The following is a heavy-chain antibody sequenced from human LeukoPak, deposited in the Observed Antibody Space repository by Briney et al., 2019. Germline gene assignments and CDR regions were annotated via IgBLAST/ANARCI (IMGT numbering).Heavy chain of an antibody. D-gene: IGHD3-22*01. CDR2: IYHSGST. CDR1: GGSISSGGYY. CDR3: ARDHYDSSGSFDP. J-gene: IGHJ5*02. V-gene: IGHV4-30-2*01. Sequence: PSQTLSLTCTVSGGSISSGGYYWSWIRQPPGKGLEWIGYIYHSGSTYYNPSLKSRVTISVDRSKNQFSLKLSSVTAADTAVYYCARDHYDSSGSFDPWGQGTLVTVSS.